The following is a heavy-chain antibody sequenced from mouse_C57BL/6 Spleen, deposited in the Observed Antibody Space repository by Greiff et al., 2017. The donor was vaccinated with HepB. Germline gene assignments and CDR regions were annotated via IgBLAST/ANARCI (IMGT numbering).Heavy chain of an antibody. J-gene: IGHJ1*03. Sequence: EVKLVESGGGLVQPGGSLKLSCAASGFTFSDYYMYWVRQTPEKRLEWVAYISNGGGSTYYPDTVKGRFTISRDNAKNTLYLQMSRLKSEDTAMYDCARQLGGYGYFDVWGTGTTVTVSS. CDR2: ISNGGGST. CDR3: ARQLGGYGYFDV. V-gene: IGHV5-12*01. CDR1: GFTFSDYY.